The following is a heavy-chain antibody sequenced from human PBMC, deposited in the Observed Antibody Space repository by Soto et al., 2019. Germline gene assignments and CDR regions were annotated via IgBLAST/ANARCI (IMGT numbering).Heavy chain of an antibody. CDR3: ARGPDSSGYYCHFDY. Sequence: ASVKVSCKASGYTFTGYYMHWLRQAPGQGLEWMGWINPNSGGTNYAQKFQGWVTMTRDTSISTAYMELSRLRSDDTAVYYCARGPDSSGYYCHFDYWGQGTLVTVSS. CDR1: GYTFTGYY. CDR2: INPNSGGT. V-gene: IGHV1-2*04. D-gene: IGHD3-22*01. J-gene: IGHJ4*02.